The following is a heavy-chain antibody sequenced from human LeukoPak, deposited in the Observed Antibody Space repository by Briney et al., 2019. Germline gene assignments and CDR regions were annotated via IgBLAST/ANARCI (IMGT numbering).Heavy chain of an antibody. V-gene: IGHV3-23*01. CDR2: ISGSGGST. CDR3: AKDLPDYGDYIEGY. D-gene: IGHD4-17*01. Sequence: GGSLRLSCAASGFTFSSFAMSWVRQAPGKGLEWFSTISGSGGSTNYADSVKGRFTFSRDNSKNTLHLQMNSLRAEDTAVYYCAKDLPDYGDYIEGYWGQGTLVTVSS. CDR1: GFTFSSFA. J-gene: IGHJ4*02.